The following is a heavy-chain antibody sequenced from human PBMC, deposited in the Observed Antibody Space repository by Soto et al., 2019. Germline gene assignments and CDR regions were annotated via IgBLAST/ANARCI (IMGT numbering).Heavy chain of an antibody. D-gene: IGHD1-7*01. Sequence: PSETLSLTCAVSGGSVTSNNWWTCFRQPPGQGLEWIGEIYRTGSTNYNPSLKSRVTISLDKSENQFSLKVTSLTAADTAVYYCASRDPGTSVDYWGQGTLVSVSS. CDR3: ASRDPGTSVDY. CDR1: GGSVTSNNW. V-gene: IGHV4-4*02. CDR2: IYRTGST. J-gene: IGHJ4*02.